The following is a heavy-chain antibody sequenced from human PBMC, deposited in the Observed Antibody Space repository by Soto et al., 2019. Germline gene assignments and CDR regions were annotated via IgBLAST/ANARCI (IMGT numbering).Heavy chain of an antibody. CDR3: ARDDQDTAMVSRRHHRA. D-gene: IGHD5-18*01. J-gene: IGHJ4*02. CDR1: GFTFSDYY. CDR2: ISSSSSYT. Sequence: QVQLVESGGGLVKPGGSLRLSCAASGFTFSDYYMSWIRQAPGKGLEWVSYISSSSSYTNYADSVKGRFTISRDNAKNSLYLQMNSLRAEDTAVYYCARDDQDTAMVSRRHHRAWGQGTLVTVSS. V-gene: IGHV3-11*05.